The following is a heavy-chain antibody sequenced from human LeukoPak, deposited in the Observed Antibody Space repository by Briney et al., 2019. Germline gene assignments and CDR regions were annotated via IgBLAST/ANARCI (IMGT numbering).Heavy chain of an antibody. J-gene: IGHJ5*02. CDR2: INPYNGDT. CDR3: AREHFRVRGPETWFDP. D-gene: IGHD3-10*01. CDR1: GYNINNYG. V-gene: IGHV1-18*01. Sequence: ASVKVSCKASGYNINNYGIIWVRLAPRHGLEWMGRINPYNGDTDYAQKFQGRVTMTTDTSTSTAYMEVRSLRSDDTAVYYCAREHFRVRGPETWFDPWGQGTFVTVSS.